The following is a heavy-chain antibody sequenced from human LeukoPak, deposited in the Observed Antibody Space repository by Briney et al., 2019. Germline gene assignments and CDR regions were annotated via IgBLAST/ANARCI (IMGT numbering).Heavy chain of an antibody. CDR1: GFTFSTYA. J-gene: IGHJ4*02. D-gene: IGHD1-1*01. Sequence: HPGGSLRLSRTAAGFTFSTYAMGWARQAPGKGLEWVSGIGSNGVDTYYADSAKGRFTISRDNSKNTVYLQMNSLRAEDTALYYCVRAYTTSGTYSEPWGQGTLVTVSS. CDR2: IGSNGVDT. CDR3: VRAYTTSGTYSEP. V-gene: IGHV3-23*01.